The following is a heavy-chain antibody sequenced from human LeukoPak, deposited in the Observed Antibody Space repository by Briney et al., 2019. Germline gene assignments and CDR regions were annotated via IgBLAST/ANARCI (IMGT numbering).Heavy chain of an antibody. D-gene: IGHD1-14*01. J-gene: IGHJ6*03. CDR1: GGTFSSYA. V-gene: IGHV1-69*13. Sequence: SVKVSCKASGGTFSSYAISWVRQAPRQGLEWMGGIIPIFGTANYAQKFQGRVTITADESTSTAYMELSSLRSEDTAVYYCASMVSSDYYYYMDVWGKGTTVTISS. CDR2: IIPIFGTA. CDR3: ASMVSSDYYYYMDV.